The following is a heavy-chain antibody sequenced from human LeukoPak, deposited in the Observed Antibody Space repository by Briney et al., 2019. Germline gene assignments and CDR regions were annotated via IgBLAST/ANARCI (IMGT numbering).Heavy chain of an antibody. CDR2: ISASGNYI. CDR3: ARGLYYYGTDAFDI. CDR1: GFSFSSYS. D-gene: IGHD3-16*01. Sequence: GGSLRLSCAAPGFSFSSYSMNWVRQAPGRGLEWVSSISASGNYIYYADSVKGRFTISRDSAENSLYLQMNSLGAEGTAVYYCARGLYYYGTDAFDIWGQGTMVTVS. V-gene: IGHV3-21*01. J-gene: IGHJ3*02.